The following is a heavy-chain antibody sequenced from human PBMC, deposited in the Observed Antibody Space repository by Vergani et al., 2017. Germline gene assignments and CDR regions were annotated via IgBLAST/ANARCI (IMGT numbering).Heavy chain of an antibody. J-gene: IGHJ4*02. V-gene: IGHV3-30*19. CDR2: ISYDGSNK. CDR1: GFIFSDYV. D-gene: IGHD2-2*02. Sequence: QVQLVESGGGVVQPGKSLSLSCETSGFIFSDYVMHWVRQAPGKGLEWVAVISYDGSNKYYADYVKGRFSISRDNSKNTLYLQMNSLRIEDTAVFFCARMAGYCSGSSCYMRGDFDYWGQGTLVTVSS. CDR3: ARMAGYCSGSSCYMRGDFDY.